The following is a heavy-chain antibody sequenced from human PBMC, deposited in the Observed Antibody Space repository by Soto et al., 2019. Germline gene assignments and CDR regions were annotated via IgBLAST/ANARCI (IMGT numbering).Heavy chain of an antibody. CDR1: GGSISSSNR. CDR3: ARDPKAGGNCY. V-gene: IGHV4-4*02. D-gene: IGHD1-7*01. J-gene: IGHJ4*02. CDR2: IYHRGST. Sequence: QVQLQESGPGLVKPSGTLSLTCAVSGGSISSSNRWSWVRQLLGMGLEWIGEIYHRGSTNYNPSLKSLVTIPVDNSKNQFSLKLSSVTAADTAVYYCARDPKAGGNCYWGQGTLVTVSS.